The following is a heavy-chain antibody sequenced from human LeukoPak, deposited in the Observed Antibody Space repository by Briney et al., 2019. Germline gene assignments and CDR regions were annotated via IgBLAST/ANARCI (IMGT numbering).Heavy chain of an antibody. Sequence: GGSLRLSCAASGFTFSSYWMSWVRQTPGKGLEWVANIKQDGSEKYYVDSVKGRFTISRDNAKNSLYLQMNSLRAEDTAVYYCARAPGYGAAYYFDYWGQGTLVTVSS. CDR3: ARAPGYGAAYYFDY. CDR1: GFTFSSYW. V-gene: IGHV3-7*01. J-gene: IGHJ4*02. CDR2: IKQDGSEK. D-gene: IGHD1-1*01.